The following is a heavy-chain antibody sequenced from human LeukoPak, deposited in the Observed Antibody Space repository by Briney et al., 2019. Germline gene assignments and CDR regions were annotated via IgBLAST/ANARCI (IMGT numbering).Heavy chain of an antibody. V-gene: IGHV3-66*01. Sequence: GGSLRLSCAASGFTVSSNYMSWVRQAPGKGLEWVSVIYSGGSTYYADSVKGRFTISRDNAKNSLYLQMNSLRAEDTAVYYCARDLSGIAGYTYGRGIDYWGQGTLVTVSS. CDR3: ARDLSGIAGYTYGRGIDY. CDR2: IYSGGST. CDR1: GFTVSSNY. J-gene: IGHJ4*02. D-gene: IGHD5-18*01.